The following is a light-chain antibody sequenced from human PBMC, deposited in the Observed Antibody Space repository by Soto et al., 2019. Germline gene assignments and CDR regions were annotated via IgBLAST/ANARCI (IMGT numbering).Light chain of an antibody. CDR3: QQLNSSPLT. Sequence: DIQLTQSPSFLSASVGDRVSITCRASQGISNFLAWYQQKPGKAPKLLIYAASTLQSGVPSRFSGSGSGTEFTLTISCLQPEDFAVYYCQQLNSSPLTFGGGTKVDIK. CDR2: AAS. J-gene: IGKJ4*01. V-gene: IGKV1-9*01. CDR1: QGISNF.